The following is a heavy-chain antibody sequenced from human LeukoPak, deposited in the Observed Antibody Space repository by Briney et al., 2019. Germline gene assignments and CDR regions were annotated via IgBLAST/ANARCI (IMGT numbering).Heavy chain of an antibody. CDR1: GFTVSSNY. CDR2: IYSGGST. V-gene: IGHV3-66*01. CDR3: ARSYYGDPDY. D-gene: IGHD4-17*01. Sequence: GGSLRLSCAASGFTVSSNYMSWVRQAPGKGLEWVSVIYSGGSTYYADSVKGRFTISRDNSKNTLYLQMNSLRAEDTAVYYRARSYYGDPDYWGQGTLVTVSS. J-gene: IGHJ4*02.